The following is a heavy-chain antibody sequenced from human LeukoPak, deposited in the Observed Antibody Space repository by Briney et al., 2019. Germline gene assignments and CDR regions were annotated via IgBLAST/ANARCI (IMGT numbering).Heavy chain of an antibody. Sequence: GASVKVSCKASGYTFTSYDINRVRQATGQGLEWMGWMNPNSGNTGYAQKFQGRVTMTRNTSISTAYMELSSLRSEDTAVYYCARGASRIAAAGYYYYYYMDVWGKGTTVTVSS. D-gene: IGHD6-13*01. CDR1: GYTFTSYD. CDR3: ARGASRIAAAGYYYYYYMDV. V-gene: IGHV1-8*01. J-gene: IGHJ6*03. CDR2: MNPNSGNT.